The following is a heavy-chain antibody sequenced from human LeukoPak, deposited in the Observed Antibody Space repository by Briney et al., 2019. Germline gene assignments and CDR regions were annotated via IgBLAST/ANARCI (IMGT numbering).Heavy chain of an antibody. J-gene: IGHJ6*02. D-gene: IGHD2-2*01. CDR1: GFTVSSNY. CDR3: ARDPIVVVPAAKRTNYYYYGMDV. Sequence: GGSLRLSCAASGFTVSSNYMSWVRQAPGKGLEWVSVIYSGGSTCYADSVKGRFTISRDNSKNTLYLQMNSLRAEDTAVYYCARDPIVVVPAAKRTNYYYYGMDVWGQGTTVTVSS. V-gene: IGHV3-53*01. CDR2: IYSGGST.